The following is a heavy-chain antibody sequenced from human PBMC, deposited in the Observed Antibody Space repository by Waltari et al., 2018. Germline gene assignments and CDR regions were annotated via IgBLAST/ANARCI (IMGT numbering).Heavy chain of an antibody. Sequence: EVQLLESGGAFVRPGGSLRLSCAASCFNFSTYAMTWVRKAPGKGLEWVASRNISGGNTVYADSVKGRSNIARDNSKNTLSIQLDSLRLDDTAVYFCARVNRESLIRGATVDSWGQGTRVTVSS. CDR2: RNISGGNT. V-gene: IGHV3-23*01. D-gene: IGHD3-10*01. J-gene: IGHJ4*02. CDR1: CFNFSTYA. CDR3: ARVNRESLIRGATVDS.